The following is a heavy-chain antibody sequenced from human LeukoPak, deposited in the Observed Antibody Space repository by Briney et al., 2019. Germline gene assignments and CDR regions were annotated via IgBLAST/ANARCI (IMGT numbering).Heavy chain of an antibody. J-gene: IGHJ6*03. CDR2: IIPIFGTA. CDR3: ARGDDYGGDYYYYYYMDV. D-gene: IGHD4-23*01. Sequence: ASVKVSRKXSGGTFSSYAISWVRQAPGQGLEWMGGIIPIFGTANYAQKFQGRVTITADESTSTAYMELSSLRSEDTAVYYCARGDDYGGDYYYYYYMDVWGKGTTVTVSS. CDR1: GGTFSSYA. V-gene: IGHV1-69*01.